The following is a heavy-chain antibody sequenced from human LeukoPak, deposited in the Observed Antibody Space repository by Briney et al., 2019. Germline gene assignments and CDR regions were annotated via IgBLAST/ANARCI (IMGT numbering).Heavy chain of an antibody. V-gene: IGHV3-9*01. Sequence: GRSLSLSCAASGFTSDDYAMHWVRQAQGKGLEWVSGISWNSGSIGYADYVKGRFTISRANATTSLYLNMNRSEAKDTALYYCAKASAGWGYYYYYGMDVWGQGTTVTVSS. CDR2: ISWNSGSI. CDR3: AKASAGWGYYYYYGMDV. D-gene: IGHD3-16*01. J-gene: IGHJ6*02. CDR1: GFTSDDYA.